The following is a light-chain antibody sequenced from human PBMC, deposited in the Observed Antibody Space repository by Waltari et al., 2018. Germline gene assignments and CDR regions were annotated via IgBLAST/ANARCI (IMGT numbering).Light chain of an antibody. J-gene: IGKJ2*01. V-gene: IGKV1-5*03. CDR3: QQYNTYRYT. CDR1: QTINKW. Sequence: DIQMTQSPSTLSASVGDGVTITCRASQTINKWLAWYQQKPGKAPKLLIYFASTLESGVPSRFSGTGSGAEYTLTISSLQPDDFATYYCQQYNTYRYTFGQGTKLEIK. CDR2: FAS.